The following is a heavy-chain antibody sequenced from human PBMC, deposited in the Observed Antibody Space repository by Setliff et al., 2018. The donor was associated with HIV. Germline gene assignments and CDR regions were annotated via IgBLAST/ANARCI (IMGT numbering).Heavy chain of an antibody. CDR3: ARDSDLDYSSSARWYFDL. CDR1: GGSISSHY. V-gene: IGHV4-4*08. CDR2: IYTSGST. D-gene: IGHD6-6*01. J-gene: IGHJ2*01. Sequence: SETLSLTCTVSGGSISSHYWSWIRQPPGKGLEWIGHIYTSGSTNYNPSLKSRVTMSVGTSKNQFSLKLSSVTAADTAVYYCARDSDLDYSSSARWYFDLWGRGTLVTVSS.